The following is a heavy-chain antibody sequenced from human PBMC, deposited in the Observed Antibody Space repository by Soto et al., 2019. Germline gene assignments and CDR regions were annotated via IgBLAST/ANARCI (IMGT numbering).Heavy chain of an antibody. D-gene: IGHD2-21*02. V-gene: IGHV2-5*02. CDR1: GFSLSTTEEG. Sequence: QITLKESGPTLVKPTQPLTLTCTFSGFSLSTTEEGVGWIRQPPGKAPEWLALIYWDDDKRYSPSLKTRLTIPKDTTKNPVVLTVTNVDPVDTATYSCAHGSCFGADCYPNPYFDFWGQGILVTVSS. CDR3: AHGSCFGADCYPNPYFDF. J-gene: IGHJ4*02. CDR2: IYWDDDK.